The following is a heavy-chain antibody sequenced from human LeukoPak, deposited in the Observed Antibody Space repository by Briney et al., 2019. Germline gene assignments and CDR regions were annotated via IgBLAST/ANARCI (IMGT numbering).Heavy chain of an antibody. CDR3: ARDAVYYYYMGV. V-gene: IGHV1-69*13. J-gene: IGHJ6*03. Sequence: WASVKVSCKASGATFSSYAISWVRQAPGQGLEWMGGIIPIFGTANYAQKFQGRVTITADESTSTAYMELSSLRSEDTAVYYCARDAVYYYYMGVWGKGTTVTVSS. CDR2: IIPIFGTA. CDR1: GATFSSYA.